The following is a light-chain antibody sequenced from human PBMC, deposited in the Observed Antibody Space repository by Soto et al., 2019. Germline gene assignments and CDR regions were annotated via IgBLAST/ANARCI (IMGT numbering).Light chain of an antibody. J-gene: IGKJ1*01. CDR1: QSISSY. Sequence: IQITPSPTSLSASVGDRVTITCRASQSISSYLNWYQQNPGKAPKLLIYAASSLQSGVPSRFSGSGSGTDFTLTISSLQPEDFAAYHCKKSYIPLRTFDQGTRVDIK. CDR3: KKSYIPLRT. CDR2: AAS. V-gene: IGKV1-39*01.